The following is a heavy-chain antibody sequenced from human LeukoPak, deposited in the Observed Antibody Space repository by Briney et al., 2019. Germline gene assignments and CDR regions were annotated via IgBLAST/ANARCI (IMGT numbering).Heavy chain of an antibody. CDR3: ARSRSGYSYDHAAFEI. Sequence: SETLSLTCTVSGGSVSSGTYYWSWIRQPPGKGLEWIAYIDYRGSTTYNPSLRSRVTISVDTSRNQFSLKLYSVTAADTAVYYCARSRSGYSYDHAAFEIWGQGTMVTVSS. CDR1: GGSVSSGTYY. V-gene: IGHV4-61*01. J-gene: IGHJ3*02. CDR2: IDYRGST. D-gene: IGHD5-18*01.